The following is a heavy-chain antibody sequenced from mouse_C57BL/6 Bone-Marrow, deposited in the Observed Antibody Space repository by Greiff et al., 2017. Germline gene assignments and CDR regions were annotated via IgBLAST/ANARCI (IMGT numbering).Heavy chain of an antibody. CDR1: GYTFTSYW. Sequence: QVQLQQPGAELVRPGSSVKLSCKASGYTFTSYWMDWVKQRPGQGLEWIGNIYPSDSETNYNQKFKDKATLTVDKSSSTAYMQLSSLTSEDSAVYYCARGGYYAMDYWGQGTSVTVSS. D-gene: IGHD1-1*02. J-gene: IGHJ4*01. CDR2: IYPSDSET. CDR3: ARGGYYAMDY. V-gene: IGHV1-61*01.